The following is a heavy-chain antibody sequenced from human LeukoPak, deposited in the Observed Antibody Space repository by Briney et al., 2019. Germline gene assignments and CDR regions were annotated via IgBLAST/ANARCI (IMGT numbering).Heavy chain of an antibody. CDR1: GFSFSSYG. V-gene: IGHV3-33*06. J-gene: IGHJ6*02. CDR2: IWYDGSKK. D-gene: IGHD2-2*01. Sequence: GGSLRLSCAASGFSFSSYGMHWVRQAPGKGLEWVAVIWYDGSKKYEAESVEGQFTISRDNSKNTLYLQMDSLRVEDTAVYYCAKDRWCSSASCYHYGMDVWGQGTTVTVSS. CDR3: AKDRWCSSASCYHYGMDV.